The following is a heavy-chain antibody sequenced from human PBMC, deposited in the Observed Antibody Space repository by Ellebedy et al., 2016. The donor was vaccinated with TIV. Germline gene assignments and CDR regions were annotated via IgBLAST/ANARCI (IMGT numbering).Heavy chain of an antibody. CDR2: ISYDGSNK. D-gene: IGHD4-17*01. CDR3: ARDRVHYAHFDY. V-gene: IGHV3-30-3*01. Sequence: GESLKISCAASGFIFSGYAMHWVRQAPGKGLEWVAVISYDGSNKYYADSVKGRFTISRDNSKNTLYLQMNSLRAEDTAVYYCARDRVHYAHFDYWGQGTLVTVSS. J-gene: IGHJ4*02. CDR1: GFIFSGYA.